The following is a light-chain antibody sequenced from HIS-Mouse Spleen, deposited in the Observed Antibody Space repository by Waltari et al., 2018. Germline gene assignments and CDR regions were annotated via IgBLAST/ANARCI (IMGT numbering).Light chain of an antibody. CDR1: SSNIGSNY. CDR3: AAWDDSLSGPV. CDR2: RNN. Sequence: QSVLTQPPSASGTPGQRVTISCSGSSSNIGSNYVYWYQQLPGTAPKLLIYRNNQRPSAVPDRVSGSKSGTSASLAISGLRSEDEADYYCAAWDDSLSGPVFGGGTKLTVL. J-gene: IGLJ3*02. V-gene: IGLV1-47*01.